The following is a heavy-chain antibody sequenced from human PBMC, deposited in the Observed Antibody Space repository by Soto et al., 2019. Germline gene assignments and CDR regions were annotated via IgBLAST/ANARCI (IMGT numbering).Heavy chain of an antibody. J-gene: IGHJ5*02. CDR1: GGTFSSYA. D-gene: IGHD2-2*01. CDR3: ARYYAPRHCISTSCPRWFDP. Sequence: GASVKVSCKASGGTFSSYAISWVRQAPGQGLEWMGGIIPIFGTANYAQKFQGRVTITADESTSTAYMELSSLRSEDTAMYYCARYYAPRHCISTSCPRWFDPWGQGTLVTVSS. V-gene: IGHV1-69*13. CDR2: IIPIFGTA.